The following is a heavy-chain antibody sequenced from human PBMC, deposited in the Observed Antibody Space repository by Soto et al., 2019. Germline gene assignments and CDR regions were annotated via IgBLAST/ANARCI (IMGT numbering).Heavy chain of an antibody. CDR2: VSSSSSYI. D-gene: IGHD2-2*01. CDR1: GYTFANFG. Sequence: SCKASGYTFANFGVTWVRQAPGKGLEWVSSVSSSSSYIYYADSVKGRFTISRDNAKNSLYLQMNSLRAEDTAVYYCARVRSSTSFDPWGQGTLVTVSS. V-gene: IGHV3-21*01. CDR3: ARVRSSTSFDP. J-gene: IGHJ5*02.